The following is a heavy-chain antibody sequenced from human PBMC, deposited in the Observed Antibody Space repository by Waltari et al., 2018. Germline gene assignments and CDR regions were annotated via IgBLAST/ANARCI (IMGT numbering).Heavy chain of an antibody. CDR2: VHRTGRT. CDR1: GDSMSGSDF. D-gene: IGHD2-15*01. Sequence: QLQLHQSGPGLVKPSESLSLTCVVSGDSMSGSDFWSCVRQSPRKGLEWIGQVHRTGRTNYNPSLAGRVTVSIDTSNKQFSLTVSSPTAADTAIYYCARDRGRGLYLDSWGQGTLVTVSP. J-gene: IGHJ4*02. CDR3: ARDRGRGLYLDS. V-gene: IGHV4-4*02.